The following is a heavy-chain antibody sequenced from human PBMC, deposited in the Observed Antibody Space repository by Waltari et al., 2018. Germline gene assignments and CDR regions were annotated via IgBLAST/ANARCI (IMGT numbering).Heavy chain of an antibody. CDR3: ARITTGPKDY. Sequence: QVQLLQSGAEVKKPGASVNISCTPSGYTFTGYFLHWVRQAPGQRLEYLGWISPKTGVTNVVKKFLDRVTVTRETSLSTAYMEVTRMTSDDTAVYYWARITTGPKDYWGQGTLVTVSS. CDR2: ISPKTGVT. D-gene: IGHD1-1*01. V-gene: IGHV1-2*02. CDR1: GYTFTGYF. J-gene: IGHJ4*02.